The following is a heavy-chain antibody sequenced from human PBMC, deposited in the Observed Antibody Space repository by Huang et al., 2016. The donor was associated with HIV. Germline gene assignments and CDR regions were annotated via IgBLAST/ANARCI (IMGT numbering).Heavy chain of an antibody. J-gene: IGHJ6*03. CDR1: GYTFSSFG. CDR2: ISVYNGNT. V-gene: IGHV1-18*01. Sequence: QVQLVQSGAEVKKPGASVKVSCKASGYTFSSFGISWVRKAPGQGLEWVGWISVYNGNTKIAQKVQGRLTMTTDTSTSTAYMELGSLRSDDTAVYYCARGGGIQLWLLGYYYMDVWGNGTTVTVSS. D-gene: IGHD5-18*01. CDR3: ARGGGIQLWLLGYYYMDV.